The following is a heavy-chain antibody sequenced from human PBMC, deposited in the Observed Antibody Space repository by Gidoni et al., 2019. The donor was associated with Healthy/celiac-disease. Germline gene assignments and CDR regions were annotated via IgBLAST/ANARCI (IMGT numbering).Heavy chain of an antibody. V-gene: IGHV4-34*01. CDR1: GCSFSGYY. CDR2: INHSGST. CDR3: ARAPRAPIAVAGTGYFDY. D-gene: IGHD6-19*01. Sequence: QVQLQQWGAGLLKPSETLSLTCAVYGCSFSGYYWSWIRQPPGKGLEWIGEINHSGSTNYNPSLKSRVTISVDTSKNQFSLKLSSVTAADTAVYYCARAPRAPIAVAGTGYFDYWGQGTLVTVSS. J-gene: IGHJ4*02.